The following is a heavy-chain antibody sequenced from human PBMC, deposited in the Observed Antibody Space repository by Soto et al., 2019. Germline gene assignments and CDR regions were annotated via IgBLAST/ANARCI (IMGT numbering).Heavy chain of an antibody. Sequence: VQLVQSGAEVKKPGASVKVSCKASGYTFTGDRMHWVRQAPGQRLEWMGWINAGSGKTTYSQRFQGRVTITRDTSAGTDYMELSSLTSEDTAVYYCARDRDWSFDYWGQGTLVTVSS. CDR3: ARDRDWSFDY. D-gene: IGHD1-1*01. V-gene: IGHV1-3*01. CDR1: GYTFTGDR. J-gene: IGHJ4*02. CDR2: INAGSGKT.